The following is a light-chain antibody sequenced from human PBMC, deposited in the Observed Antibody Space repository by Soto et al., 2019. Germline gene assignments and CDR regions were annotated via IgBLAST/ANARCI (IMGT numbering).Light chain of an antibody. V-gene: IGKV3-20*01. CDR1: QSVSSSY. CDR2: GAS. CDR3: QQYGSSPPFT. Sequence: EIVLTQSPGTLSLSRGERATLSCRASQSVSSSYLAWYQQKPGQAPRLLIYGASSRATGIPDRFSGSGYGTDFTLTISRLEPEDSAVYYCQQYGSSPPFTFGPGTKVDIK. J-gene: IGKJ3*01.